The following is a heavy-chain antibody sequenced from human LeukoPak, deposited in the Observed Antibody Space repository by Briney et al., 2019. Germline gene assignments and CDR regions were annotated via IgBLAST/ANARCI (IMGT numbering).Heavy chain of an antibody. D-gene: IGHD5-18*01. V-gene: IGHV3-66*01. CDR2: IYSGGST. CDR3: VEGGAARFDY. CDR1: EFSVGSNY. Sequence: GSLRLSCAASEFSVGSNYMTWVRQAPGKGLEWVSLIYSGGSTYYADSVKGRFTISRDNSKNTLYLQMNSLRAEDTAVYYCVEGGAARFDYWGQGTLVAVSS. J-gene: IGHJ4*02.